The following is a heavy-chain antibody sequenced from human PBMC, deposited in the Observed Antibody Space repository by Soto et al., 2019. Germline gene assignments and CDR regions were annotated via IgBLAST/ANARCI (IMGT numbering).Heavy chain of an antibody. Sequence: AVGSLRLSCAASGFTCSSYARSWVRQAPGKGLEWASAISGSGGSTYYADSVKGRFTISRDNSKNTLYLQMNSLRAEDTAVYYCAKDLPPNSYWGQGTLVTVSS. CDR2: ISGSGGST. J-gene: IGHJ4*02. CDR3: AKDLPPNSY. V-gene: IGHV3-23*01. CDR1: GFTCSSYA.